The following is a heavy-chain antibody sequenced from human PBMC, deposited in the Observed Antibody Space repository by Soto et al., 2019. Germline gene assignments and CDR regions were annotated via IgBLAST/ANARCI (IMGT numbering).Heavy chain of an antibody. V-gene: IGHV3-23*01. J-gene: IGHJ5*02. D-gene: IGHD6-13*01. CDR2: ISGSGGST. CDR1: GFTFSSYA. Sequence: GGSLRLSCAASGFTFSSYAMSWVRQAPGKGLEWVSAISGSGGSTYYADSVKGRFTISRDNSKNTLYLQMNSLRAEDTAVYYCAKVPRAAGTWNWFDPWGQGTLVTVSS. CDR3: AKVPRAAGTWNWFDP.